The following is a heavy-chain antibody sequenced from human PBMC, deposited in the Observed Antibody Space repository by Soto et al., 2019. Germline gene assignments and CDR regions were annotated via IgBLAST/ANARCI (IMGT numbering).Heavy chain of an antibody. J-gene: IGHJ4*02. CDR2: SYYNGVT. V-gene: IGHV4-59*01. CDR1: GGSISSDS. Sequence: QVQLQESGPGLVKPSETLSLTCTVSGGSISSDSWSWIRQSPGKALEWIGYSYYNGVTKYNPSLKSRVTISVDTSQNQFSLRLTSVTAADTAGYYCARRSRSSSGLYLLDYWGQGTLGTVSS. CDR3: ARRSRSSSGLYLLDY. D-gene: IGHD6-19*01.